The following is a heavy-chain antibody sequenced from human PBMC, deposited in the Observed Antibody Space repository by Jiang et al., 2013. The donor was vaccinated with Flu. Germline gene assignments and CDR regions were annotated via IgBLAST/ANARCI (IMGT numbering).Heavy chain of an antibody. Sequence: TCSVSGASVSSGSYFWSWFRQPPGKQLEWIGHIYYSGSTAYNPSLKGRVTMFIDASNQFSLKLSSVTAADTAVYYCARGAVATTVGDYWGQGTLVTVSS. V-gene: IGHV4-61*01. CDR2: IYYSGST. D-gene: IGHD5-12*01. CDR1: GASVSSGSYF. CDR3: ARGAVATTVGDY. J-gene: IGHJ4*02.